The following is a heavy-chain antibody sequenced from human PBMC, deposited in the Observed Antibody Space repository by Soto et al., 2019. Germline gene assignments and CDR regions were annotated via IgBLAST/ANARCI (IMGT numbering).Heavy chain of an antibody. CDR2: IYTSGST. V-gene: IGHV4-4*07. J-gene: IGHJ6*02. Sequence: SSETLSLTCTVSGGSISSYYWSWIRQPAGKGLEWIGRIYTSGSTDYNPSLKSRVTMSVDTSKNQFSLKLSSVTAADTAVYYCARSSGYSSSWYLGYYYYGMDVWGQGTTVTVSS. CDR3: ARSSGYSSSWYLGYYYYGMDV. D-gene: IGHD6-13*01. CDR1: GGSISSYY.